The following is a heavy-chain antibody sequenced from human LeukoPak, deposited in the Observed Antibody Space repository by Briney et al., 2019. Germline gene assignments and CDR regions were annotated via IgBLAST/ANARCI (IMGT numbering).Heavy chain of an antibody. CDR1: GFTFSNAW. J-gene: IGHJ1*01. CDR3: ATESLSEYFQH. Sequence: PGGSLRLSCAASGFTFSNAWMSWVRQAPGKGLEWVGRIKSKTDGGTTDYAAPVKGRFTISRDDSKNTLYPQMNSLKTEDTAVYYCATESLSEYFQHWGQGTLVTVSS. V-gene: IGHV3-15*01. CDR2: IKSKTDGGTT.